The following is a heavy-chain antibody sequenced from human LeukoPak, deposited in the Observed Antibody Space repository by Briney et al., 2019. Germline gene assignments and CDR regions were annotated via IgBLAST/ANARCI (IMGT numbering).Heavy chain of an antibody. Sequence: PSETLSLTCTVSGGSISSYYWSWIRQPPGKGLEWIGYIYTSGSTNYNPSLKSRVTISVDTSKNQFSLKLSSVTAADTAVYYCARHRWRRYCSSTSCYDPFDPWGQGILVTVSS. D-gene: IGHD2-2*01. V-gene: IGHV4-4*09. CDR1: GGSISSYY. J-gene: IGHJ5*02. CDR3: ARHRWRRYCSSTSCYDPFDP. CDR2: IYTSGST.